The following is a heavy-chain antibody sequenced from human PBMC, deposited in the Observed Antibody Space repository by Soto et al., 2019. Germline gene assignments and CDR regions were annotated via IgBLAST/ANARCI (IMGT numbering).Heavy chain of an antibody. V-gene: IGHV4-34*01. CDR2: INHSGST. CDR3: ARVPNRGDFWSGYYFDY. D-gene: IGHD3-3*01. Sequence: SETLSLTCAVYGGSFSGYYWSWIRQPPGKGLEWIGEINHSGSTNYNPSLKSRVTISVDTSKNQFSLKLSSVTAADTAVYYCARVPNRGDFWSGYYFDYWGQGTLVTVSS. CDR1: GGSFSGYY. J-gene: IGHJ4*02.